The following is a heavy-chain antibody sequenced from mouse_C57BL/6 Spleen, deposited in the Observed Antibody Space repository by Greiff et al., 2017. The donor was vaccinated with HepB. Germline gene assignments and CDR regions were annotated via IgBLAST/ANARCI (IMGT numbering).Heavy chain of an antibody. V-gene: IGHV1-80*01. J-gene: IGHJ2*01. CDR2: IYPGDGDT. CDR3: ARDLPHYYGSSYDYFDY. D-gene: IGHD1-1*01. Sequence: QVQLKQSGAELVKPGASVKISCKASGYAFSSYWMNWVKQRPGKGLEWIGQIYPGDGDTNYNGKFKGKATLTADKSSSTAYMQLSSLTSEDSAVYCCARDLPHYYGSSYDYFDYWGQGTTLTVSS. CDR1: GYAFSSYW.